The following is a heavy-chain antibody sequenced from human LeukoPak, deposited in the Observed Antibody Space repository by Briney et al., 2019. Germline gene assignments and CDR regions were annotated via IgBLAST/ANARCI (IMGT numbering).Heavy chain of an antibody. J-gene: IGHJ5*01. D-gene: IGHD2-8*01. Sequence: PSETLSLTCAVYGASFNTYYWTWIRQSPDKGLEWIGEVKHDGDTNVNPSLRSRVVMSVDASKNQFSLKMTSVTADDTAIYFCARGPVALPNDRLSLFFDFWGQGTLVTVSS. CDR3: ARGPVALPNDRLSLFFDF. V-gene: IGHV4-34*01. CDR2: VKHDGDT. CDR1: GASFNTYY.